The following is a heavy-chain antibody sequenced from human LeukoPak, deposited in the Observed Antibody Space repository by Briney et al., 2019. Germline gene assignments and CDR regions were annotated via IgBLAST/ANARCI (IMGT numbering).Heavy chain of an antibody. V-gene: IGHV4-39*07. CDR1: GGSISSSSYY. J-gene: IGHJ2*01. CDR3: ARSGASVPSYWYLDL. D-gene: IGHD2-2*01. CDR2: IYYSGST. Sequence: KPSETLSLTCTVSGGSISSSSYYWGWIRQPPGKGLEWIGSIYYSGSTYYNPSLKSRVTISVDTSKKQFSLKLSSVTAADTAVYYCARSGASVPSYWYLDLWGRGTLVTVSS.